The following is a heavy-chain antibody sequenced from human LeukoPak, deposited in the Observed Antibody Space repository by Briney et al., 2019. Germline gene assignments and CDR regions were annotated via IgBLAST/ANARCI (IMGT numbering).Heavy chain of an antibody. CDR3: AREYSRGTFYYYYGMDV. J-gene: IGHJ6*02. CDR2: ISSSSSTI. CDR1: GSTFSSYS. Sequence: GGSLRLSCAASGSTFSSYSMNWVRQAPGKGLEWVSYISSSSSTIYYADSVKGRFTISRDNAKNSLYLQMNSLRAEDTAVYYCAREYSRGTFYYYYGMDVWGQGTTVTVSS. V-gene: IGHV3-48*01. D-gene: IGHD6-13*01.